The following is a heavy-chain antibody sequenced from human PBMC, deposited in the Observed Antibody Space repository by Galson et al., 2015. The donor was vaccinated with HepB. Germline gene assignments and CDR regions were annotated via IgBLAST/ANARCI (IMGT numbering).Heavy chain of an antibody. J-gene: IGHJ4*02. Sequence: SLRLSCAASGLPFSSYSMDWVRQAPGKGLEWVSSITSSGSYTYYADSLKGRFTISRDNAENSLYLQMNSLRAEDTAVYYCAKLASSSHPLDDWGQGTLVTVSS. V-gene: IGHV3-21*01. CDR3: AKLASSSHPLDD. D-gene: IGHD6-13*01. CDR2: ITSSGSYT. CDR1: GLPFSSYS.